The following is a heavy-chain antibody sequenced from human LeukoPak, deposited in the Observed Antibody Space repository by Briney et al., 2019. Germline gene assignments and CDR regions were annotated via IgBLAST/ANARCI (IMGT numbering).Heavy chain of an antibody. Sequence: SVKVSCKASGYTFTSYGISWVRQAPGQGLEWMGGIIPIFGTANYAQKFQGRVTITADESTSTAYMELSSLRSEDTAVYYCARGGWYGSDYWGQGTLVTVSS. CDR1: GYTFTSYG. J-gene: IGHJ4*02. CDR2: IIPIFGTA. D-gene: IGHD6-19*01. CDR3: ARGGWYGSDY. V-gene: IGHV1-69*13.